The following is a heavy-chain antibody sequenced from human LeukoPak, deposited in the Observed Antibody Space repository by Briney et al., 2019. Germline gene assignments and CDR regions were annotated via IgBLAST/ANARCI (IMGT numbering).Heavy chain of an antibody. CDR3: ARSPDYGNDGYFDY. CDR1: GYTFTSYG. V-gene: IGHV1-69*05. Sequence: ASVKVSCKASGYTFTSYGISWVRQAPGQGLEWMGGIIPIFGTANYAQKFQGRVTITTDDSTNTAYMELSSLRSEDTAVYYCARSPDYGNDGYFDYWGQGTLVTVSS. CDR2: IIPIFGTA. J-gene: IGHJ4*02. D-gene: IGHD4-11*01.